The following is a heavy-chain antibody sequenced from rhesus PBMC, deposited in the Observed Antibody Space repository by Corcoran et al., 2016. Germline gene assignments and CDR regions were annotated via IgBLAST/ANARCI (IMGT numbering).Heavy chain of an antibody. CDR3: TRVLYSSWSPFDY. CDR2: INPSNGNT. J-gene: IGHJ4*01. Sequence: QVQLVQSGAEVKTPGASVKLPCKGSGSTFTSYSINWLTQAPGQVLEWIGWINPSNGNTGYAQKFQGRVTMTRDTSTSTAYMELSSLRSEDTAVYYCTRVLYSSWSPFDYWGQGVLVTVSS. D-gene: IGHD6-13*01. V-gene: IGHV1S9*01. CDR1: GSTFTSYS.